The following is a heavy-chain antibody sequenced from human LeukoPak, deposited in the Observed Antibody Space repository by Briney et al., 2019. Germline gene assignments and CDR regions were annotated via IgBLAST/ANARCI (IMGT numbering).Heavy chain of an antibody. D-gene: IGHD4-11*01. J-gene: IGHJ4*02. CDR1: GGSFSGYY. Sequence: SETLSLTCAVYGGSFSGYYWSWIRQPPGKGLEWIGEINHSGSTNYNPSLKSRVTISVDTSKNQFSLKLSSVTAADTAVYYCARRTTVTIPFGYWGQGTLVTVTS. V-gene: IGHV4-34*01. CDR3: ARRTTVTIPFGY. CDR2: INHSGST.